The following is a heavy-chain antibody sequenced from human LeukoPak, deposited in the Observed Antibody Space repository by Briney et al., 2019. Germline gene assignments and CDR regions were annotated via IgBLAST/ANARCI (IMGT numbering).Heavy chain of an antibody. CDR3: AKDGTDYDFLVGYYYYYMDV. V-gene: IGHV4-4*07. D-gene: IGHD3-3*01. CDR1: GGSISSYY. CDR2: IYTSGST. J-gene: IGHJ6*03. Sequence: SETLSLTCTVSGGSISSYYWNWIWQPAGKGLEWIGRIYTSGSTNYNPSLKSRVTMSVDTSKNQFSLKLSSVTAADTAVYYCAKDGTDYDFLVGYYYYYMDVWGKGTTVTVSS.